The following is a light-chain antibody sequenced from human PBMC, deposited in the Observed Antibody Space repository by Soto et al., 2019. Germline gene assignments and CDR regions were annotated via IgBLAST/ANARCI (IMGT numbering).Light chain of an antibody. CDR2: GAS. J-gene: IGKJ5*01. Sequence: EIVLTQSPGTLSLSPGERATLSCRASQSVSSSYLAWYQQKPGQAPRLLIYGASSRATGIPDRFSGSGSRTDFTLTISNMEPEDFAVYYCQQYGSSPITFGQRTRLEIK. CDR1: QSVSSSY. CDR3: QQYGSSPIT. V-gene: IGKV3-20*01.